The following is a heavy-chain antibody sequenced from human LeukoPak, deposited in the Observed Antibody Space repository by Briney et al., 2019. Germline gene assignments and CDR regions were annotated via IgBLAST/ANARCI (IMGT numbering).Heavy chain of an antibody. V-gene: IGHV3-23*01. Sequence: GGSLRLSCAASGFTFSSYTMSWVRQAPGKGLEWVSTITTSDGNTYYADSVKGRFTVSRDNSKNTLYLQMNSLRAEDTALYYCAKGGVYGDYYFDYWGQGTLVTVSS. CDR1: GFTFSSYT. CDR3: AKGGVYGDYYFDY. J-gene: IGHJ4*02. CDR2: ITTSDGNT. D-gene: IGHD4-17*01.